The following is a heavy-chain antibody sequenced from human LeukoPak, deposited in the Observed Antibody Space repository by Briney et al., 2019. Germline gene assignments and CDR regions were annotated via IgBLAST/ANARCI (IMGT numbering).Heavy chain of an antibody. J-gene: IGHJ5*02. CDR2: IYYSGST. D-gene: IGHD3-3*01. V-gene: IGHV4-31*03. CDR1: GGSISSGAYY. Sequence: TLSLTCTVSGGSISSGAYYWSWIRQHPGKGLEWIGYIYYSGSTYYSPSLKSRVTISVDTSKNQFSLKLSSVTAADTAVCYCARGRVNWFDPWGQGTLVTVSS. CDR3: ARGRVNWFDP.